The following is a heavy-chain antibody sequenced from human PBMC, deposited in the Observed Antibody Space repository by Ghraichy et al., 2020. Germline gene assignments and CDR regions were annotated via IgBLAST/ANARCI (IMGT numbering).Heavy chain of an antibody. CDR3: AKDRGYYGSGSHLDY. V-gene: IGHV3-23*01. Sequence: GESLNISCAASGFTFSSYAMSWVRQAPGKGLEWVSAISGSGGSTYYADSVKGRFTISRDNSKNTLYLQMNSLRAEDTAVYYCAKDRGYYGSGSHLDYWGQGTLVTVSS. CDR1: GFTFSSYA. J-gene: IGHJ4*02. CDR2: ISGSGGST. D-gene: IGHD3-10*01.